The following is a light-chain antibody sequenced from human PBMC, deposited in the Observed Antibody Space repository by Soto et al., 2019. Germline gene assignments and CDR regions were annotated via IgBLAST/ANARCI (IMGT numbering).Light chain of an antibody. CDR1: GSDVGAYNL. CDR2: EVN. Sequence: QSVLTQPASVSGSPGQSITISCAGTGSDVGAYNLVSWYQQHPGKAPKLLICEVNTRPSGISNRCSGSKSGDTASLTISWLQAEDEADYFCCSSAGTVAYVFGTGTKLTVL. CDR3: CSSAGTVAYV. J-gene: IGLJ1*01. V-gene: IGLV2-23*02.